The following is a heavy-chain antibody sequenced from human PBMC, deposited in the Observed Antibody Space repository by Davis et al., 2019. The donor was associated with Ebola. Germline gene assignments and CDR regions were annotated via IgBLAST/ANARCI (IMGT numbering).Heavy chain of an antibody. D-gene: IGHD3-9*01. CDR3: ARAEDILTAYSQNYYYGVDV. V-gene: IGHV3-13*01. Sequence: GESLKISCAASGFTFSSYDMHWVRQATGKGLEWVSAIGTAGDTYYPGSVKGRFTISRDNAKNSLYLQMNSLRDEDTAVYYCARAEDILTAYSQNYYYGVDVWGLGTTVSVSS. CDR1: GFTFSSYD. CDR2: IGTAGDT. J-gene: IGHJ6*02.